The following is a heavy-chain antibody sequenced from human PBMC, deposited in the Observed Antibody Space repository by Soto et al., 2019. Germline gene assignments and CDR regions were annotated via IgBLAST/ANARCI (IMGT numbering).Heavy chain of an antibody. V-gene: IGHV4-30-4*01. Sequence: QVQLQESGPGLVKPSPTLSLTCTVSGGSISSGYYYWSWIRQPPGKGLEWIGYIYYSGSTYYNPSLKSRLTISVDTSKNQFSLKLSSVTAADSAVYYCAREDRIALPGAVDYWGQGTLVTVSS. CDR1: GGSISSGYYY. CDR2: IYYSGST. CDR3: AREDRIALPGAVDY. D-gene: IGHD6-13*01. J-gene: IGHJ4*02.